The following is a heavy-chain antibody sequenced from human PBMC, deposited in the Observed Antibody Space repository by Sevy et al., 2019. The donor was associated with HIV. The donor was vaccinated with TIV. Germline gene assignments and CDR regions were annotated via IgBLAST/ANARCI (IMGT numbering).Heavy chain of an antibody. D-gene: IGHD3-22*01. CDR3: ARALRIDDSSGYYYYYYGMDV. CDR2: IYTSGST. V-gene: IGHV4-4*07. J-gene: IGHJ6*02. Sequence: SETLSLTCTVSGGSISSYYWSWIRQPAGKGLEWIGRIYTSGSTNYNPSLKSRVTMSVDTSKNQFSLKLGSVTAADTAVYYCARALRIDDSSGYYYYYYGMDVWGQGTTVTVSS. CDR1: GGSISSYY.